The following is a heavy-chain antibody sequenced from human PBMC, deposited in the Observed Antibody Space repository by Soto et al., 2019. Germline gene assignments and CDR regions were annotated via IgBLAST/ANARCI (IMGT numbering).Heavy chain of an antibody. J-gene: IGHJ6*04. D-gene: IGHD3-3*02. Sequence: SVKVSCKASGGTFSSYAISWVRQAPGKGLEWMGGIIPIFGTANYAQKFQGRVTITADKSTSTAYMELSSRRSEDTAVYYCGCDLLRLHFCNWFSTYWYYYGTDVWGKGPTVTVSS. CDR1: GGTFSSYA. V-gene: IGHV1-69*06. CDR2: IIPIFGTA. CDR3: GCDLLRLHFCNWFSTYWYYYGTDV.